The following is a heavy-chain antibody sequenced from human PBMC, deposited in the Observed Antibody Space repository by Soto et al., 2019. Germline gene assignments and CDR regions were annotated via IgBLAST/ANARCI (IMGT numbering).Heavy chain of an antibody. V-gene: IGHV1-69*12. CDR3: AGELLSSAYEILTGFYL. Sequence: QVPLVQSGAEVKKPGSSVKVSCKASGGTFTSYAISWVRQAPGQGLEWMGGIIPIFGTANSAPNFQGRVTITAVDSTSTAYMELSSLRSDDTAVYYCAGELLSSAYEILTGFYLWGQGTLVTVSP. CDR2: IIPIFGTA. D-gene: IGHD3-9*01. J-gene: IGHJ4*02. CDR1: GGTFTSYA.